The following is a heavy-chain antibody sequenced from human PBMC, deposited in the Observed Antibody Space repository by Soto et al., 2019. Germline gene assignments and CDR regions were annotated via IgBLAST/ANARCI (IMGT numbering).Heavy chain of an antibody. CDR3: AHTDSRTALDIDD. CDR1: GFSLYTGGVG. J-gene: IGHJ4*02. D-gene: IGHD5-18*01. Sequence: QITLKESGPTLVKPTQTLTLTCTFSGFSLYTGGVGVGWIRQPPGTALEWLALIYWDDDKRYSPSLKSRFTVTKDTSKIQVVFTVTNMGTVDTPTDYCAHTDSRTALDIDDCGRGTLITVSS. CDR2: IYWDDDK. V-gene: IGHV2-5*02.